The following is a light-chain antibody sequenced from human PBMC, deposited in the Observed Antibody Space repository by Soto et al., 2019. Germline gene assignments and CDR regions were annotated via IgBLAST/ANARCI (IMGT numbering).Light chain of an antibody. Sequence: EIVMTQSPATLSVSPGERATLSCRASQSVGSNLAWYQQRPGQPPRLLIHGASTRATGIPARFSGSGSETEFTLTISSLQSEDFVLYYCQQYNDWPPWTFGQGTKVDIK. CDR2: GAS. CDR3: QQYNDWPPWT. V-gene: IGKV3-15*01. CDR1: QSVGSN. J-gene: IGKJ1*01.